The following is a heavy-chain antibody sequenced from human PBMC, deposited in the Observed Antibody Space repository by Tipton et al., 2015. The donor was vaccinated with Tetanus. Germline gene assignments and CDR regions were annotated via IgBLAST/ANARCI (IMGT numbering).Heavy chain of an antibody. CDR2: SWYDGTDQ. Sequence: SLRLSCAASGFIFSSYGIHWVRQAPGKGLEWVAVSWYDGTDQYYADSVKGRFTISRDNSKNTLYLQMNSLRAEDTAVYYCAKTYYYGSGSWPTTFPDYWGQGTLVTVSP. J-gene: IGHJ4*02. D-gene: IGHD3-10*01. V-gene: IGHV3-33*06. CDR3: AKTYYYGSGSWPTTFPDY. CDR1: GFIFSSYG.